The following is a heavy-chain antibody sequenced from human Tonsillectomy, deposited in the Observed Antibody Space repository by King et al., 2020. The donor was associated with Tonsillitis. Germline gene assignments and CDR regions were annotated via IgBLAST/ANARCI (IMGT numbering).Heavy chain of an antibody. V-gene: IGHV3-64D*06. J-gene: IGHJ5*02. CDR3: VKGPAPGARGGEDWFDP. CDR2: ISTDGGST. D-gene: IGHD3-16*01. Sequence: EVQLVESGGGLVQPGGSLRLSCSVSGFTFSRFAMYWVRQAPGEGLEFLSSISTDGGSTYCADSVKARFTISRDNSKNTLYLHMNSLRPEDSAVYYCVKGPAPGARGGEDWFDPWGQGILVTVSS. CDR1: GFTFSRFA.